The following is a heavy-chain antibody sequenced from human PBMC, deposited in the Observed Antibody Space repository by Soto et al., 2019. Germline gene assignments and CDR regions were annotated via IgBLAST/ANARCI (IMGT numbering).Heavy chain of an antibody. CDR2: VSYDGNHK. J-gene: IGHJ6*02. D-gene: IGHD6-13*01. V-gene: IGHV3-30*18. Sequence: QVQLVESGGGVIQPGTSLSLSCGSAGFTFRSFGMYWVRQAPGKGLEWVAVVSYDGNHKYYADSVKGRFTVSSYNAKNMRYLQITSRRGEDTAVYYCAKDVGQQLVLNYGMDVWGQGTTVTVSS. CDR3: AKDVGQQLVLNYGMDV. CDR1: GFTFRSFG.